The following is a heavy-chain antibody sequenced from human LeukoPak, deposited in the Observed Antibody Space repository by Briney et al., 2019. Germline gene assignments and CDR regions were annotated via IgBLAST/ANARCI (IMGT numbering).Heavy chain of an antibody. Sequence: ASVKVSCKASGYTFTSYGISWVRQAPGQGLEWMGWISAYNGNTNYAQKLQGRVTMTTDTSTSTAYMELRSLRSDDTAVYYCARADTLPDYGGKPNPFDYWGQGTLVTVSS. D-gene: IGHD4-23*01. CDR3: ARADTLPDYGGKPNPFDY. CDR2: ISAYNGNT. V-gene: IGHV1-18*01. CDR1: GYTFTSYG. J-gene: IGHJ4*02.